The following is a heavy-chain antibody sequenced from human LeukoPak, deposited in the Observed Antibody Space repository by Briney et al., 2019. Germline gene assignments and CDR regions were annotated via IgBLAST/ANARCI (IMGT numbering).Heavy chain of an antibody. J-gene: IGHJ6*04. CDR1: GFIFSSYE. D-gene: IGHD3-10*02. Sequence: PGGSLRLSCAASGFIFSSYEMNWGRQAPGKGLEWVSFISTSSSYIYYGDSVKGRFTISRDNAKNLVYLQMNSLRAEDTAVYYCAELGITMIGGVWGKGTTVTISS. CDR3: AELGITMIGGV. CDR2: ISTSSSYI. V-gene: IGHV3-21*01.